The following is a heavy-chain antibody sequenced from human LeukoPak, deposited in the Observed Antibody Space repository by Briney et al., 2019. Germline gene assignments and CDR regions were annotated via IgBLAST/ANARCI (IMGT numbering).Heavy chain of an antibody. CDR3: ARAGDCSGGSCLNAFDI. D-gene: IGHD2-15*01. V-gene: IGHV3-66*01. Sequence: GGSLRLSCAASGFTVSSNYMSWVRQAPGKGLEWVSVIYGGGSTYYADSVKGRFTISRDNSKNTLYLQMNSLRAEDTAVYYCARAGDCSGGSCLNAFDIWGQGTMVTVSS. J-gene: IGHJ3*02. CDR1: GFTVSSNY. CDR2: IYGGGST.